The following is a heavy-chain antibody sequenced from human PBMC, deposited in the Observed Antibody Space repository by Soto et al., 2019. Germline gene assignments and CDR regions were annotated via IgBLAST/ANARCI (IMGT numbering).Heavy chain of an antibody. Sequence: EVQLVESGGGLVQPGRSLRLSCAASGCTFDDYALHWVRQATGKGLEWVSGISGIRGSIGYADSVKGRFTIPRDNAKNSLYLQLTSLRAEDTALYYCEKDMAGLTNYGMDVWGQGTKVIVSS. J-gene: IGHJ6*02. V-gene: IGHV3-9*01. CDR1: GCTFDDYA. D-gene: IGHD3-3*01. CDR2: ISGIRGSI. CDR3: EKDMAGLTNYGMDV.